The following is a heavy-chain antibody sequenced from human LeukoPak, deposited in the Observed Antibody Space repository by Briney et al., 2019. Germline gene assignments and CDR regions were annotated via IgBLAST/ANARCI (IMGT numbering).Heavy chain of an antibody. CDR1: GGSMNDYY. V-gene: IGHV4-59*08. CDR2: IYYSRGT. CDR3: ARRSIARGKVDVIVFDY. J-gene: IGHJ4*02. Sequence: SETLSLTCTVSGGSMNDYYWSWFRQPPGKGLEWIGYIYYSRGTNSNPSLKSRVTMSVDTSKNQFSLKVRSVTAADTSVYYCARRSIARGKVDVIVFDYWGQGALVTVSS. D-gene: IGHD2-21*01.